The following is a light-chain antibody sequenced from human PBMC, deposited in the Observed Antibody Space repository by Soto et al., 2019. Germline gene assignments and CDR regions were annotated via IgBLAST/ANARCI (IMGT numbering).Light chain of an antibody. CDR1: SSDFGAYKY. Sequence: QSVLTQPPSASASPGQSVSISCTGTSSDFGAYKYVSWYQQHPGKAPKLIIYEVNQRPSGVPDRFSGSKSGNTASLTVSGLQAEDEADYHCSSYVASNNLRVFGTGTKVTVL. CDR2: EVN. CDR3: SSYVASNNLRV. J-gene: IGLJ1*01. V-gene: IGLV2-8*01.